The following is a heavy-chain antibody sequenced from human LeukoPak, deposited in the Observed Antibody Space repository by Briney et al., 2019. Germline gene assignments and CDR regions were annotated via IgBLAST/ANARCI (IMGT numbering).Heavy chain of an antibody. CDR3: AKERSAGWPYDY. D-gene: IGHD6-19*01. CDR1: GFTFSTYA. J-gene: IGHJ4*01. Sequence: GGSLRLSCAASGFTFSTYAMSWVRQAPGKGLGWVSGISRRGDKTYYADSVKGRFTISRDNSRNTLYLQMNSLRAEDTAIYYCAKERSAGWPYDYWGHGTLVTASS. CDR2: ISRRGDKT. V-gene: IGHV3-23*01.